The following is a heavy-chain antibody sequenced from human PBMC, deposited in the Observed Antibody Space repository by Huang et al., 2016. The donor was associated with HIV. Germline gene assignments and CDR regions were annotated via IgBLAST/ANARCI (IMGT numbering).Heavy chain of an antibody. CDR2: SYSADST. D-gene: IGHD3-16*01. J-gene: IGHJ5*01. V-gene: IGHV3-53*01. CDR1: GFSVSREY. Sequence: EVQVVESGGGLIRPGGSLRLSCAVSGFSVSREYMSGVRQAPGKGLGGVSVSYSADSTYYADSVKGRFTISRDNSKKKVYLQMNSLRAEDTAIYYCVRDRGWLDSWGQGTLVTVSS. CDR3: VRDRGWLDS.